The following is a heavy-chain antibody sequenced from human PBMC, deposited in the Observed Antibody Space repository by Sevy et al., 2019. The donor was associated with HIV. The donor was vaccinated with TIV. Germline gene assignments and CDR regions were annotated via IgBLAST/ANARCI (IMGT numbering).Heavy chain of an antibody. CDR1: GFTFSSYA. V-gene: IGHV3-30-3*01. CDR3: ARGVGYSGYDPVPYYFDY. D-gene: IGHD5-12*01. Sequence: GGSLRLSCAASGFTFSSYAMHWVRQAPGKGLEWVAVISYDGSNKYYADSVKGRFTISRDNSKNTLYLQMNSLRAEDTAVYYCARGVGYSGYDPVPYYFDYWGQGTLVTVSS. CDR2: ISYDGSNK. J-gene: IGHJ4*02.